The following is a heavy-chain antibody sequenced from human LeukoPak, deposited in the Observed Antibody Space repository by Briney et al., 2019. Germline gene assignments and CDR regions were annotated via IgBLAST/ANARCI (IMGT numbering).Heavy chain of an antibody. CDR1: GGSISSGGYY. D-gene: IGHD1-26*01. J-gene: IGHJ5*02. CDR3: ARDGRAGELLGRETYNWFDP. V-gene: IGHV4-61*08. CDR2: IYYSGST. Sequence: RASETLSLTCTVSGGSISSGGYYWSWIRQHPGKGLEWIGYIYYSGSTNYNPSLKSRVTISVDTSKNQFSLKLSSVTAADTAVYYCARDGRAGELLGRETYNWFDPWGQGTLVTVSS.